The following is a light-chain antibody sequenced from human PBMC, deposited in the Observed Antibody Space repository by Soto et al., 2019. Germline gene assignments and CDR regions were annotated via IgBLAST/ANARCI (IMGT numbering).Light chain of an antibody. CDR1: SSNVGGNT. V-gene: IGLV1-44*01. CDR3: SSWDDTLNGYV. Sequence: QSVLTQTPSVSGTPGQRVTISCSGSSSNVGGNTVTWYQLRPGPAPKLLIYNNSLRPSGIPDRISGSKSGTSASLDISRLQSEDEADYHCSSWDDTLNGYVFGTGTKVTVL. J-gene: IGLJ1*01. CDR2: NNS.